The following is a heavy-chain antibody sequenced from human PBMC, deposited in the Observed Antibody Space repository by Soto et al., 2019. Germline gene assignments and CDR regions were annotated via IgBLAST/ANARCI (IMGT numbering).Heavy chain of an antibody. Sequence: QVQLVQSGAEVKKPGSSVKVSCKASGDTFSTYAFTWVRQAPGQGLEWMGGIIPTFVTAHYAQKFQGRVTITADESTSTAYMELSSLRSEDTAVYYCARALEEYYYDNSGYYSAHWGQGTLVSVST. D-gene: IGHD3-22*01. CDR1: GDTFSTYA. CDR3: ARALEEYYYDNSGYYSAH. CDR2: IIPTFVTA. J-gene: IGHJ4*02. V-gene: IGHV1-69*12.